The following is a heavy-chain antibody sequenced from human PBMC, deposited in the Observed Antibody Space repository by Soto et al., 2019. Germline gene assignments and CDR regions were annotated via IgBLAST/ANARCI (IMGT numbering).Heavy chain of an antibody. J-gene: IGHJ4*02. V-gene: IGHV1-69*01. CDR3: AGGGGAGIVVVGSFDY. CDR2: IIPIFGTA. CDR1: GGTFSSYA. D-gene: IGHD2-15*01. Sequence: QVQLVQSGAEVKKPGSSVKVSCKASGGTFSSYAISWVRQAPGQGLEWMGGIIPIFGTANYAQKFQGRVTITADESTSIAYREVRSLRSEDTALYYWAGGGGAGIVVVGSFDYWGQGTLVTVSS.